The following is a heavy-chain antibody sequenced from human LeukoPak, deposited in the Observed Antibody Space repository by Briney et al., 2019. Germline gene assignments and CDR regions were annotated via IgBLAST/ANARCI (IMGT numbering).Heavy chain of an antibody. D-gene: IGHD3-22*01. CDR2: IYYRGST. CDR3: ARRRYYDSSGYLD. CDR1: GDSISSSSYY. J-gene: IGHJ1*01. Sequence: SETPSLTCSISGDSISSSSYYWGWIRQPPGKGLEWIGDIYYRGSTYYNPSLKSRVSISIDTSNNQFSLTLNSVTAADTALYFCARRRYYDSSGYLDWGQGTLVTVSS. V-gene: IGHV4-39*01.